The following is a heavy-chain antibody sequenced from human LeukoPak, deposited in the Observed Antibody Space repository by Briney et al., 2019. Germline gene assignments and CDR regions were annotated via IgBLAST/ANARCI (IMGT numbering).Heavy chain of an antibody. CDR1: GFTFSSYG. CDR3: AKDYGSGSYSFDY. V-gene: IGHV3-30*02. CDR2: IRSEGTNK. J-gene: IGHJ4*02. Sequence: PGGSLRLSCAASGFTFSSYGMQWVRQAPGKGLEWVAFIRSEGTNKYYAGSVKGRFTISRDNSKNTLYLQMDSLRAEDTAVYYCAKDYGSGSYSFDYWGQGTLVTVSS. D-gene: IGHD3-10*01.